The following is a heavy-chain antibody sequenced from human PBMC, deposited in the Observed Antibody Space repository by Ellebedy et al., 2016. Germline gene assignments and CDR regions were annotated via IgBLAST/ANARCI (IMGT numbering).Heavy chain of an antibody. D-gene: IGHD7-27*01. CDR1: GGSISSGDYY. J-gene: IGHJ2*01. CDR2: IYYSGST. V-gene: IGHV4-30-4*01. Sequence: SETLSLTCTVSGGSISSGDYYWSWIRQPPGKGLEWIGYIYYSGSTYYNPSLKSRVTISVDTSKNQFSLKLSSVTAADTAVYYCARAKGANWGGRLWYLDLWGRGALVTVSS. CDR3: ARAKGANWGGRLWYLDL.